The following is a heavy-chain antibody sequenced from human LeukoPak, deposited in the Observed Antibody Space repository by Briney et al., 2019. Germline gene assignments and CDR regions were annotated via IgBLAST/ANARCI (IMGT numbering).Heavy chain of an antibody. CDR1: GYSFTTYW. J-gene: IGHJ3*02. V-gene: IGHV5-51*01. Sequence: GESLKISCQGFGYSFTTYWIGWVRQKPGKGLEWMVIIYAGDSDTRYSPSFQGQVTISADKSISTAYLQWSSLKAPDTAMYYCASPIAYCGDKCYSLDAFDIWGQGTMVTVSS. D-gene: IGHD2-21*01. CDR2: IYAGDSDT. CDR3: ASPIAYCGDKCYSLDAFDI.